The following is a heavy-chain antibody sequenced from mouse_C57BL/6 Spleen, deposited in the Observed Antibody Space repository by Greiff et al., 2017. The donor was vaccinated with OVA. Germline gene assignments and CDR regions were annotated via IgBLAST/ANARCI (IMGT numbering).Heavy chain of an antibody. Sequence: VQLQQSGAELVRPGTSVKVSCKASGYAFTNYLIEWVKQRPGQGLEWIGVINPGSGGTNYNEKFKGKATLTADKSSSTAYMQLSSLTSEDSAVDFCARWAENGYSRFAYWGQGTLVTVSA. J-gene: IGHJ3*01. V-gene: IGHV1-54*01. D-gene: IGHD2-3*01. CDR1: GYAFTNYL. CDR2: INPGSGGT. CDR3: ARWAENGYSRFAY.